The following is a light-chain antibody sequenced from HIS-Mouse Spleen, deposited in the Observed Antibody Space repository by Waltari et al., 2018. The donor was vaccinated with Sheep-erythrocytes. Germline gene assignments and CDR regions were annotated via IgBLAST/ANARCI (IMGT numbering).Light chain of an antibody. CDR2: DVS. J-gene: IGLJ1*01. CDR1: SLDVGGYHY. CDR3: CSYAGSYNHV. V-gene: IGLV2-11*01. Sequence: QSALTQPRSVSGPPGQSVTIPCTGTSLDVGGYHYVSWYQQHPGKAPKLMIYDVSKRPSGVPDRFSGSKSGNTASLTISGLQAEDEADYYCCSYAGSYNHVFATGTKVTVL.